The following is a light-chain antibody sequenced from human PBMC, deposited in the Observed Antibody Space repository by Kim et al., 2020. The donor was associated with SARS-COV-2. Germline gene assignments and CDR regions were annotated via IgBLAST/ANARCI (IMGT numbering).Light chain of an antibody. Sequence: RATINCKSSQSVLYSSNNKNYLAWYQQKPGQPPKLLIYWASTRESGVPDRFSGSGSGTDFTLTISSLQAEDVAVYYSQQYYSTPYTFGQGTKLEI. J-gene: IGKJ2*01. V-gene: IGKV4-1*01. CDR2: WAS. CDR3: QQYYSTPYT. CDR1: QSVLYSSNNKNY.